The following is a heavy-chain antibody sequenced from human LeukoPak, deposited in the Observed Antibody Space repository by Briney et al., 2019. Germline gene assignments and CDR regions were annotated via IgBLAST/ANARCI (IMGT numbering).Heavy chain of an antibody. CDR3: ARGHLYGDNSGDAFDI. Sequence: ASVKVSCKASGYTFTGYYIHWVRQAPGQGLEWMGWIHPNTGGTNSAQKFQGRVTMTRDTSISTAYMELSSLTSDDTAVYYCARGHLYGDNSGDAFDIWGQGTMVTVSS. V-gene: IGHV1-2*02. J-gene: IGHJ3*02. CDR1: GYTFTGYY. D-gene: IGHD4-23*01. CDR2: IHPNTGGT.